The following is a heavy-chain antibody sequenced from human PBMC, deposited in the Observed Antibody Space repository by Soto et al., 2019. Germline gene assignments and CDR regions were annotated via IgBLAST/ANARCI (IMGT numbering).Heavy chain of an antibody. Sequence: EVQLVETGGGLIQPGGSLRLSCAASGFTVSNTYMPWVRQPPGKGLECVSVIYTAGGTNYADSVKGRFIISRDNSKNTLYLQMNSLRAEDTAVYYCARALPVAKGGFDPLGQGTLVTVSS. V-gene: IGHV3-53*02. CDR3: ARALPVAKGGFDP. CDR1: GFTVSNTY. D-gene: IGHD2-2*01. J-gene: IGHJ5*02. CDR2: IYTAGGT.